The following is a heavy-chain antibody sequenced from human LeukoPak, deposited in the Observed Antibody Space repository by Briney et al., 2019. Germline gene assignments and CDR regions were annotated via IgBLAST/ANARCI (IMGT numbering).Heavy chain of an antibody. CDR2: IYYSGST. CDR1: GGTISTSSSY. D-gene: IGHD3-10*01. J-gene: IGHJ3*02. Sequence: PSEPLSLTCTVFGGTISTSSSYWGWLRQPPGKGLEWIGSIYYSGSTYYTPSLKSRVTISVDTSKNQFSLKLSSVSAADTAVYYCARGLGYGSGSYYLGFDMWGQGTMVTVSS. CDR3: ARGLGYGSGSYYLGFDM. V-gene: IGHV4-39*01.